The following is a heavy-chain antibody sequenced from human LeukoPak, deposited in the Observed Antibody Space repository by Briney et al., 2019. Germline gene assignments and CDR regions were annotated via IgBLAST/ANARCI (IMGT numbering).Heavy chain of an antibody. J-gene: IGHJ4*02. V-gene: IGHV1-69-2*01. D-gene: IGHD4-17*01. CDR2: VDPEDGET. Sequence: ASVKVSCKASGGTFSSYAISWVRQAPGKGLEWMGRVDPEDGETIYAEKFQGRVTITADTSTDTAYMELSSLRSEDTAVYYCATDLVYGDYDYWGQGTLVTVSS. CDR1: GGTFSSYA. CDR3: ATDLVYGDYDY.